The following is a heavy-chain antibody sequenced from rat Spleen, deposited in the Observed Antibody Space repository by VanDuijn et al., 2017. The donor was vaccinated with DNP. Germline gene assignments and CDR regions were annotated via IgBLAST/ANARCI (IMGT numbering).Heavy chain of an antibody. J-gene: IGHJ2*01. D-gene: IGHD1-12*02. CDR2: VSGGGIT. CDR3: ARSDYSDDGFYYGYFDY. V-gene: IGHV2-6*01. Sequence: QVQLKESGPGLVQPSQTLSLTCTVSGFSLTDYSVAWVRQPPGKGLEWIAAVSGGGITYYNSVLRSRLSISRATSKSQVFLRMNSLQIEDTAMYFCARSDYSDDGFYYGYFDYWGQGVMVTVSS. CDR1: GFSLTDYS.